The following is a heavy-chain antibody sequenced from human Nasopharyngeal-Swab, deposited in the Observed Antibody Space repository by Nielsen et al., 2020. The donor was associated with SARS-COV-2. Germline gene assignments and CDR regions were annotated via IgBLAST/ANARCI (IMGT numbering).Heavy chain of an antibody. CDR3: ARHADSSGGWYFDY. J-gene: IGHJ4*02. D-gene: IGHD6-25*01. CDR2: INHSGST. Sequence: WIRQPPGKGLEWSGEINHSGSTNYNPSLKSRVTISVDTSKNQFSLKLSSVTAADTAVYYCARHADSSGGWYFDYWGQGTLVTVSS. V-gene: IGHV4-34*01.